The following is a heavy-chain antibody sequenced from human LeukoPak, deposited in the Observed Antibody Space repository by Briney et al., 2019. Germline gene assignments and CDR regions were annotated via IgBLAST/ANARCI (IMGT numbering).Heavy chain of an antibody. J-gene: IGHJ5*02. CDR3: TRDREVAGPSS. V-gene: IGHV3-15*01. D-gene: IGHD6-19*01. CDR2: IKSKVDGGTA. Sequence: PGGSLRLSCAASGFTFSNAWMSWVRQAPGKGLEWVGRIKSKVDGGTADYAAAVEGRFTVSRDDSENTLSLQMNSLKTDDTAMYYCTRDREVAGPSSWGQGTLVTVSS. CDR1: GFTFSNAW.